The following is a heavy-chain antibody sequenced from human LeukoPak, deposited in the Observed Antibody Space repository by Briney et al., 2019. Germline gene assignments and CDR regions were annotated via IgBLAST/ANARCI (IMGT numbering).Heavy chain of an antibody. CDR2: ISAGGAT. CDR1: NGSINSGTFY. D-gene: IGHD3-3*01. Sequence: SQTLSLTCTVSNGSINSGTFYWSWIRQSAGKGLEWIGRISAGGATNYNPSLETRFTMSVDTSKNQFSLKLSSVTAADTAMYYCARDRRITIFGVIATNVFDVGGQGTMVTVSS. J-gene: IGHJ3*01. CDR3: ARDRRITIFGVIATNVFDV. V-gene: IGHV4-61*02.